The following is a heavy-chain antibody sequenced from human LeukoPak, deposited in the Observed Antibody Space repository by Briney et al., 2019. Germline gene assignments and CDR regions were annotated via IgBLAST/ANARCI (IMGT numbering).Heavy chain of an antibody. V-gene: IGHV3-13*01. D-gene: IGHD1-14*01. Sequence: GGSLRLSCEASGFNLRSYYMHWVRQAPGKGLEWVSCIGPPGNTYYPGSVKGRFTISRDNSKNTLYLQMNSLRAEDTAVYYCAADGSGSPWGQGTLVTVSS. CDR3: AADGSGSP. CDR1: GFNLRSYY. J-gene: IGHJ5*02. CDR2: IGPPGNT.